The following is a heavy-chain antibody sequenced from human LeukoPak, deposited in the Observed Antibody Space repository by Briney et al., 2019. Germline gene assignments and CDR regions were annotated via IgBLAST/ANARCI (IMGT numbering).Heavy chain of an antibody. CDR3: ATNLFCASASCL. Sequence: GGSLRLSCAASGFTFSDYTMNWVRQAPGKGLEWLSSIGTAGNYIFYADSVQGRFSISRDNANDSLYLEMKSLRVEDTATYYCATNLFCASASCLWGQGTLVTVSS. CDR1: GFTFSDYT. V-gene: IGHV3-21*01. J-gene: IGHJ4*02. D-gene: IGHD2-2*01. CDR2: IGTAGNYI.